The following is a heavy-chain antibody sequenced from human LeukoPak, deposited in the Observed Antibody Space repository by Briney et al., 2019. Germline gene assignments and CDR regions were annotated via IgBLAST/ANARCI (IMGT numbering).Heavy chain of an antibody. V-gene: IGHV1-18*01. CDR2: ISVYSGNT. Sequence: ASVKVSCKAPGYTFSSYGISWVRQAPGQGLEWMGWISVYSGNTNYAQRFQDRVTMTTDTSTTTAYMELRSLRSDDTAMYYCARDANGVLGDYWGQGTLVTVSS. CDR1: GYTFSSYG. D-gene: IGHD2-8*01. J-gene: IGHJ4*02. CDR3: ARDANGVLGDY.